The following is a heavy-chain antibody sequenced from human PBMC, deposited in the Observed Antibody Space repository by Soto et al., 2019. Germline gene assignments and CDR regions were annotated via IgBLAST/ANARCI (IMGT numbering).Heavy chain of an antibody. V-gene: IGHV3-30-3*01. J-gene: IGHJ6*02. CDR2: ISYDGSNK. Sequence: QVQLVESGGGVVQPGRSLRLSCAASGFTFSSYAMHWVRQAQGKGLEWVAVISYDGSNKYYADSVKGRFTISRDNSKHTLYLQMNSLRAEDTAVYYCARDREYGGTYYYGMDVWGQGTTVTVSS. D-gene: IGHD4-17*01. CDR3: ARDREYGGTYYYGMDV. CDR1: GFTFSSYA.